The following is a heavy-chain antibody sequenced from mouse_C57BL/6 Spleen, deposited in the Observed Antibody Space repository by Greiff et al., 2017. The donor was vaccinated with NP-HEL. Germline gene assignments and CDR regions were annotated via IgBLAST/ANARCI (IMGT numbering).Heavy chain of an antibody. V-gene: IGHV3-6*01. D-gene: IGHD2-4*01. CDR3: ARDYYDYDVGAMDY. CDR2: ISYDGSN. Sequence: VQLQQSGPGLVKPSQSLSLTCSVTGYSITSGYYWNWIRQFPGNKLEWMGYISYDGSNNYNPSLKNRISITRDTSKNQFFLKLNSVTTEDTATYYCARDYYDYDVGAMDYWGQGTSVTVSS. J-gene: IGHJ4*01. CDR1: GYSITSGYY.